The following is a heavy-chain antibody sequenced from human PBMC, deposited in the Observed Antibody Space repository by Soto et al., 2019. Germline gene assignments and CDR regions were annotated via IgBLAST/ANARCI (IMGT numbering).Heavy chain of an antibody. J-gene: IGHJ4*02. CDR1: GFTFSSYA. D-gene: IGHD6-19*01. Sequence: ESGGGVVQPGRSLRLSCAASGFTFSSYAMHWVRQAPGKGLEWVAVISYDGSNKYYADSVKGRFTISRDNSKNTLYLQMNSLRAEDTAVYYCARELVRQWLYFYIGIDYWGQGTLVTVSS. CDR2: ISYDGSNK. V-gene: IGHV3-30-3*01. CDR3: ARELVRQWLYFYIGIDY.